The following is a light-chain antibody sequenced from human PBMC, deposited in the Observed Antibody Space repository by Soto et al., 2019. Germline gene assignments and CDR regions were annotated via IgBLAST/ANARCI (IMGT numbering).Light chain of an antibody. CDR2: GAS. Sequence: EIVMTQSPATLSVSPGERATLSCRASQSVGSSLAWYQQRPGQAPRLLIYGASARATGIPARFSGSGSGTELTLTISSLQSEDFAVYYCQQYDNWPPFTFGPGTKVDIK. V-gene: IGKV3-15*01. CDR3: QQYDNWPPFT. CDR1: QSVGSS. J-gene: IGKJ3*01.